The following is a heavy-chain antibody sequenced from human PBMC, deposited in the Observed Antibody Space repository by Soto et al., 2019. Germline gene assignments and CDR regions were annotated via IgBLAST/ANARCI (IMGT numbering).Heavy chain of an antibody. J-gene: IGHJ4*02. D-gene: IGHD5-12*01. CDR1: GYTLTELS. V-gene: IGHV1-24*01. Sequence: ASVKVSCKASGYTLTELSMHWVRQAPGKGLEWMGGFDPEDGETIYAQKFQGRVTMTEDTSTDTAYMELSSLRSEDTAVYYCATSRSWEDGYIGFHWGQGTLVTVSS. CDR2: FDPEDGET. CDR3: ATSRSWEDGYIGFH.